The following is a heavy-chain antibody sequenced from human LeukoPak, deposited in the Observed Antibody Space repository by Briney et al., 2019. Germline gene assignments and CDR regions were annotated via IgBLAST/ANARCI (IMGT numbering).Heavy chain of an antibody. CDR2: IKEDGSEK. D-gene: IGHD6-13*01. V-gene: IGHV3-7*01. J-gene: IGHJ4*02. CDR3: ARGYSALGY. Sequence: GGSLRLSCAASGFIFSSHWMTWVRQAPGKGLEWVASIKEDGSEKSYVDSVKSRFTISRDNAKNSLYLQMKSLRDEDTAVYSCARGYSALGYWGQGTLVTVSS. CDR1: GFIFSSHW.